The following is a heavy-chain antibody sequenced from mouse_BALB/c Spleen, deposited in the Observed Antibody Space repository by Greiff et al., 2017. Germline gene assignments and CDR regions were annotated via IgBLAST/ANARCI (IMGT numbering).Heavy chain of an antibody. CDR3: ARCGSGGYFDY. CDR2: ISYSGST. Sequence: EVQLVESGPGLVKPSQSLSLTCTVTGYSITSDYAWNWIRQFPGNKLEWMGYISYSGSTSYNPSLKSRISITRDTSKNQFFLQLNSVTTEDTATYYCARCGSGGYFDYWGQGTTLTVSS. J-gene: IGHJ2*01. V-gene: IGHV3-2*02. CDR1: GYSITSDYA.